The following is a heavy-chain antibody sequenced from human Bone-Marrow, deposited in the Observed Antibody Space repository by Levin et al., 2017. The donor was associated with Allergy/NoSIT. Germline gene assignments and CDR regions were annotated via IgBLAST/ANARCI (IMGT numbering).Heavy chain of an antibody. CDR1: GFIFSNYA. Sequence: GGSLRLSCAASGFIFSNYAIHWVRQAPGKGLEWVAVISYHGSNEYYADSVKGRFTISRDDSKNTLYLQMNSLRPEDTALYYCARDNRAYSSTWYKGFDYWGQGTLVTVSS. J-gene: IGHJ4*02. D-gene: IGHD6-13*01. CDR3: ARDNRAYSSTWYKGFDY. V-gene: IGHV3-30*03. CDR2: ISYHGSNE.